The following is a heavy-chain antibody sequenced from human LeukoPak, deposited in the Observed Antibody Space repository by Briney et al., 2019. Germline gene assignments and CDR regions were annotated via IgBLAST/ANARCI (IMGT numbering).Heavy chain of an antibody. Sequence: SETLSLTCTVSGGSISSSSYYWGWIRQPPGKGLEWIGSIYYSGSTYYNPSLKSRVTISVDTSKNQLSLKLSSVTAADTAVYYCARGCSSTSCSQSMDVWGKGTTVTVSS. D-gene: IGHD2-2*01. CDR2: IYYSGST. J-gene: IGHJ6*03. V-gene: IGHV4-39*01. CDR1: GGSISSSSYY. CDR3: ARGCSSTSCSQSMDV.